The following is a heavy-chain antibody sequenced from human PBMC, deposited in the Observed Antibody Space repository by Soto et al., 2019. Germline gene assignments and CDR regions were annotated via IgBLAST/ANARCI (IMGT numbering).Heavy chain of an antibody. Sequence: GGSLRLSCAASGFTFSSHGMHWVRQAPGKGLEWVTLISYDGSNKYYADSVKGRFTISRDNSKNTLYLQMNSLRVEDTAVYYCAKWTGYNSGWYSGWGQGTLVTVSS. CDR2: ISYDGSNK. J-gene: IGHJ4*02. V-gene: IGHV3-30*18. CDR3: AKWTGYNSGWYSG. CDR1: GFTFSSHG. D-gene: IGHD6-19*01.